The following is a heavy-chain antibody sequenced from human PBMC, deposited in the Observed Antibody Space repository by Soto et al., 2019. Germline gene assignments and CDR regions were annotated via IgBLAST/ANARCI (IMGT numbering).Heavy chain of an antibody. CDR3: ARERGSYGRPFDY. J-gene: IGHJ4*02. CDR2: ISYDGSNK. V-gene: IGHV3-30-3*01. Sequence: QVQLVESGGGVVQXGRSLRLSCAASGFTFSSYAMHWVRQAPGKGLEWVAVISYDGSNKYYADSVKGRFTISRDNCKNPLYLQMNSLRAEDTAVYYCARERGSYGRPFDYWGQGTLVTVSS. D-gene: IGHD5-18*01. CDR1: GFTFSSYA.